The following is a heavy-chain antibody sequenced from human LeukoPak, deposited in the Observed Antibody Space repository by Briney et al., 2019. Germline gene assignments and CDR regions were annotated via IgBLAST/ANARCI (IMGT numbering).Heavy chain of an antibody. CDR2: ISYDGSNK. V-gene: IGHV3-30*03. J-gene: IGHJ6*02. Sequence: GGSLRLSCAASAFTFSSDGMHWVRQAPGKGLEWVAVISYDGSNKYYADSVKGRFTISRDNSKNTLYLQMNILRAENTAVYYCATGPYGMDVWGQGTTVTVSS. CDR3: ATGPYGMDV. CDR1: AFTFSSDG.